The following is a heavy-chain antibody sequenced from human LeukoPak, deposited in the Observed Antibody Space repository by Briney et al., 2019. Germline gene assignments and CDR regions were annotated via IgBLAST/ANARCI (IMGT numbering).Heavy chain of an antibody. Sequence: SGPTLVNPTQTLTLTCTFSGFSLSTSGVGVGWIRQPPGKALEWLAVIYWDDDRRYSPSLRSRLAITKDTSKNQVVLIMTNMDPVDTATYYCAHRRPGYLTVWDNSFFDNWAPGTLVTVSS. J-gene: IGHJ4*02. V-gene: IGHV2-5*02. CDR1: GFSLSTSGVG. D-gene: IGHD1/OR15-1a*01. CDR3: AHRRPGYLTVWDNSFFDN. CDR2: IYWDDDR.